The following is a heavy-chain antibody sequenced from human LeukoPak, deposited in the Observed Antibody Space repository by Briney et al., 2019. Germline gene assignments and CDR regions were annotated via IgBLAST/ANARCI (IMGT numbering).Heavy chain of an antibody. CDR2: IYYSGST. D-gene: IGHD3-16*01. Sequence: PSETLSLTCTVSGGSISSSSYYWGWIRQPPGKGLEWIGSIYYSGSTYYNPSLKSRVTISVDTSKNQFSLKLSSVTAADTAVYYCARQTFGLGELSWGQGTLVTVSS. CDR3: ARQTFGLGELS. CDR1: GGSISSSSYY. V-gene: IGHV4-39*01. J-gene: IGHJ5*02.